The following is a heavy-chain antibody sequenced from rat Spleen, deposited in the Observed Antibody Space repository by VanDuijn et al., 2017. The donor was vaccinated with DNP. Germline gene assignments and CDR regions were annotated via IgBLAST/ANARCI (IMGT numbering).Heavy chain of an antibody. CDR3: TRGAGNSGVFDY. CDR1: GFTFSSFP. D-gene: IGHD4-3*01. V-gene: IGHV5-46*01. Sequence: EVQLVESGGGLVQPGRSLILSCAASGFTFSSFPMAWVRQAPTKGLEWVATISTSGGSTYYRDSVKGRFTISRDNAKSNLYLQMSSLRAEDTATYYCTRGAGNSGVFDYWGQGVMVTVSS. J-gene: IGHJ2*01. CDR2: ISTSGGST.